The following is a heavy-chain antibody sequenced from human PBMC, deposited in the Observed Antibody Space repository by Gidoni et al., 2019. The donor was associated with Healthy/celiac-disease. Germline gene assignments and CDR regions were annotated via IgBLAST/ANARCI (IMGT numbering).Heavy chain of an antibody. Sequence: QVQLVPSGAEVKKPGSSVKVSCKASGGTFSSYAISWVRQAPGQGLEWMGGIIPIFGTANYAQKFQGRVTITADESTSTAYMELSSLRSEDTAVYYCARPSIAARPADWYFDLWGRGTLVTVSS. CDR3: ARPSIAARPADWYFDL. J-gene: IGHJ2*01. CDR1: GGTFSSYA. CDR2: IIPIFGTA. V-gene: IGHV1-69*01. D-gene: IGHD6-6*01.